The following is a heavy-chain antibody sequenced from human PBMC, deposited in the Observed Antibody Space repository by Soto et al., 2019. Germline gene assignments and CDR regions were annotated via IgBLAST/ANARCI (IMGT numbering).Heavy chain of an antibody. Sequence: ASVKVSCKASGGTFSSYAISWVRQAPGQGLEWMGGIIPIFGTANYAQKFQGRVTITADESTSTAYMELSSLRSEDTAVYYCARDLTMVRGSNGMDVWGQGTTVTVSS. J-gene: IGHJ6*02. D-gene: IGHD3-10*01. V-gene: IGHV1-69*13. CDR1: GGTFSSYA. CDR3: ARDLTMVRGSNGMDV. CDR2: IIPIFGTA.